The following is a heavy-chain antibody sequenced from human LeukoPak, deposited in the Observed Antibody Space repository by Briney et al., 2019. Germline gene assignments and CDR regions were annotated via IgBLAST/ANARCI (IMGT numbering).Heavy chain of an antibody. CDR2: ISGSGGST. D-gene: IGHD6-13*01. Sequence: GGSLRLSCAASGFTFSSYAMSWVRQAPGKGLEWVSAISGSGGSTYYADSVKGRFTISRHNSKNTLYLQMNSLRAEDTAVYYCARGSSSWSRTYYFDYWGQGTLVTVSS. CDR3: ARGSSSWSRTYYFDY. V-gene: IGHV3-23*01. J-gene: IGHJ4*02. CDR1: GFTFSSYA.